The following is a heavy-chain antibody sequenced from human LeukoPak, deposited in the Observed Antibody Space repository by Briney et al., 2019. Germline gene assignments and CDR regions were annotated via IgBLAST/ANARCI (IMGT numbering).Heavy chain of an antibody. CDR2: IYYSGST. J-gene: IGHJ6*02. V-gene: IGHV4-59*01. CDR1: GGSISSYY. D-gene: IGHD3-22*01. Sequence: SETLSLTCTVSGGSISSYYWSWIRQPPGKGLEWIGYIYYSGSTNYNPSLKSRVTISVDTSKNQFSLKLSSVTAADTAVYYCARDRVYYYDSSGLYYYYGMDVWGQGATVTVSS. CDR3: ARDRVYYYDSSGLYYYYGMDV.